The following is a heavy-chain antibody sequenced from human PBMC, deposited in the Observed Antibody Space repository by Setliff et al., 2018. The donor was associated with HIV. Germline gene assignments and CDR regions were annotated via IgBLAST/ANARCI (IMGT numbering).Heavy chain of an antibody. CDR1: GFSFNAYA. J-gene: IGHJ6*03. V-gene: IGHV3-9*01. CDR2: ISSKTDNI. CDR3: VKDGSVTGQNRFYLDV. D-gene: IGHD2-21*02. Sequence: PGGSLRLSCAASGFSFNAYAMHWVRQSPGKGLEWVSGISSKTDNIYYADSVKGRFTISRDNGRSSLYLYMNKLTIEDTGIYFCVKDGSVTGQNRFYLDVWGKGTTVTVSS.